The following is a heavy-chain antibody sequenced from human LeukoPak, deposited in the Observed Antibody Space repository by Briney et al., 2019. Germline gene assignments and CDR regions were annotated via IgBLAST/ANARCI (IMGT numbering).Heavy chain of an antibody. D-gene: IGHD5-18*01. J-gene: IGHJ4*02. CDR1: GYTFTSYY. Sequence: ASVKVSCKASGYTFTSYYMHWVRQAPGQELEWMGIINPSGGSTSYAQKFQGRVTMTRDTSTSTVYMELSSLRSEDTAVYYCAGGDTAMEFDYWGQGTLVTVSS. V-gene: IGHV1-46*01. CDR2: INPSGGST. CDR3: AGGDTAMEFDY.